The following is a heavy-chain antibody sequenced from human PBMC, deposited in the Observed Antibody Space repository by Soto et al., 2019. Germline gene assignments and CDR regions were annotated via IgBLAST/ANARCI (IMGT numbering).Heavy chain of an antibody. J-gene: IGHJ1*01. CDR1: GFTFDDYA. Sequence: EVQLVESGGGLVQPGRSLRLSCAASGFTFDDYAMHWVRQAPGKGLEWVSGISWNSGSIGYADSGKGRFPISRDNAKNSLYLQMNSLRAEDTAVYYCATGVSYYDILTRYFQHWGQGTLVTVSS. CDR3: ATGVSYYDILTRYFQH. D-gene: IGHD3-9*01. CDR2: ISWNSGSI. V-gene: IGHV3-9*01.